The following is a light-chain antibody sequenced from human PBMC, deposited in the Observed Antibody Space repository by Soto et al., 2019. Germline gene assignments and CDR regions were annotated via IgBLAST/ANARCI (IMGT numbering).Light chain of an antibody. Sequence: QSALTQPPSVSGSPGQSVTISCTGSSSDVGGYNYVSWYQQHPGKAPKLMIYEVSKRPSGVPDRLSGSKSGNTASLTVSGLQAEDEAHYYCSSYGGSNTVVFGGGTKLTVL. J-gene: IGLJ2*01. V-gene: IGLV2-8*01. CDR3: SSYGGSNTVV. CDR1: SSDVGGYNY. CDR2: EVS.